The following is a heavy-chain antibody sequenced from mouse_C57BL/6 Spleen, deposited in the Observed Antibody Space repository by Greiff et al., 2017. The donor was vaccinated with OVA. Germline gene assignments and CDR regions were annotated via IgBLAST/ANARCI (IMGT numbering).Heavy chain of an antibody. CDR3: ARRPYGSSYGRYFDV. CDR2: IFPGSGST. Sequence: QVQLQQSGPELVKPGASVKISCKASGYTFTDYYINWVKQRPGQGLEWIGWIFPGSGSTYYNEKFKGKATLTVDKSSSTAYMLLSSLTSEDSAVYFCARRPYGSSYGRYFDVWGTGTTVTVSS. V-gene: IGHV1-75*01. CDR1: GYTFTDYY. D-gene: IGHD1-1*01. J-gene: IGHJ1*03.